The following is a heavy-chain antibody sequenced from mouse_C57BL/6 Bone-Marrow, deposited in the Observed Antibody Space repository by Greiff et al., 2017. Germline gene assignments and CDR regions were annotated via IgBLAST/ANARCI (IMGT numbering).Heavy chain of an antibody. CDR1: GYTFTSYW. CDR2: FDPNSGGT. V-gene: IGHV1-72*01. Sequence: QVQLQQPGAELVKPGASVKLSCKASGYTFTSYWMHWVKQRPGRGLEWIGRFDPNSGGTKYNEKFKSKATLTVDKPSSTAYMQLSSLTSEDSAVYYCARRGSSGSSWFAYWGQGTLVTVSA. J-gene: IGHJ3*01. CDR3: ARRGSSGSSWFAY. D-gene: IGHD3-2*02.